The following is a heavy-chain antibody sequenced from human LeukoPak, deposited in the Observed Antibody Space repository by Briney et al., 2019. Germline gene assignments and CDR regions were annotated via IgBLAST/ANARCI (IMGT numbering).Heavy chain of an antibody. D-gene: IGHD6-19*01. Sequence: GESLKISCKGSGYGSGYSFTSHWIAWVRQMPGKGLEWMGIIYPRDSNTIYSPSFQGQVTISVDTSINTAYLQWSSLKASDTAMYYCARRGVIQQWLEGFDPWGQGTLVTVSS. CDR1: GYSFTSHW. V-gene: IGHV5-51*01. CDR2: IYPRDSNT. J-gene: IGHJ5*02. CDR3: ARRGVIQQWLEGFDP.